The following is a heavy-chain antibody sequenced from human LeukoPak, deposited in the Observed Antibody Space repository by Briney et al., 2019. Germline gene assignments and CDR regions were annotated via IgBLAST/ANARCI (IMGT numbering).Heavy chain of an antibody. D-gene: IGHD3-9*01. CDR2: INPSGGST. V-gene: IGHV1-46*01. Sequence: ASVKVSCKASGYTFTSYYMHWVRQAPGQGLEWMGIINPSGGSTSYAQKFQGRVTMTRDMSTSTVYMELSSLRSEDTAVYYCARAPITYYDILTGYYKYFDYWGQGTLVTVSS. CDR1: GYTFTSYY. CDR3: ARAPITYYDILTGYYKYFDY. J-gene: IGHJ4*02.